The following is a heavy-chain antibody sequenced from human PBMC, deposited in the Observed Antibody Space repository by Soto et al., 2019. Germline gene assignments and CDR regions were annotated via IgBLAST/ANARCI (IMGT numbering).Heavy chain of an antibody. CDR1: GGIFSTYA. CDR2: IIPLFGTP. D-gene: IGHD3-10*01. Sequence: QVQLVQSGAEVKKPGSSVKVSCKASGGIFSTYAISWLRQAPGQGLEWMGGIIPLFGTPNYAQRFQGRVTITADESTSTAYRELRRLGSEKTAVYYCARDRDDYGSGNYYNRIDFWGQGTLVPVSS. J-gene: IGHJ4*02. V-gene: IGHV1-69*01. CDR3: ARDRDDYGSGNYYNRIDF.